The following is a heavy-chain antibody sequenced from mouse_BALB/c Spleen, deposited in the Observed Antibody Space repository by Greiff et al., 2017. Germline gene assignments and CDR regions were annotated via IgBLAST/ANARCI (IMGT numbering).Heavy chain of an antibody. V-gene: IGHV5-12-1*01. D-gene: IGHD2-14*01. CDR2: ISSGGGST. CDR1: GFAFSSYD. Sequence: EVQRVESGGGLVKPGGSLKLSCAASGFAFSSYDMSWVRQTPEKRLEWVAYISSGGGSTYYPDTVKGRFTISRDNAKNTLYLQMSSLKSEDTAMYYCARYRDNYAMDYWGQGTSVTVSS. CDR3: ARYRDNYAMDY. J-gene: IGHJ4*01.